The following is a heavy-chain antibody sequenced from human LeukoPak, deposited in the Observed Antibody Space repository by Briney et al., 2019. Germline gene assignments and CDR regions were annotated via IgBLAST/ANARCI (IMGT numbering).Heavy chain of an antibody. Sequence: PGGSLRLSCAASGFSFSTSGMSWVRQTPGKGLEWISYIRGSSTTINYADSVKGRFTISRDNARNTPYLQMNGLRAEDTGVYFCARDARSHCGTDACYGPYFDYWGEGSLVTVSS. CDR3: ARDARSHCGTDACYGPYFDY. CDR2: IRGSSTTI. V-gene: IGHV3-48*01. J-gene: IGHJ4*02. CDR1: GFSFSTSG. D-gene: IGHD2-2*01.